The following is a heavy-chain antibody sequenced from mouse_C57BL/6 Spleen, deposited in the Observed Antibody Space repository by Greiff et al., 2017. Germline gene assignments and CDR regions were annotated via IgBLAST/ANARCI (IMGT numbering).Heavy chain of an antibody. J-gene: IGHJ1*03. D-gene: IGHD2-2*01. V-gene: IGHV1-82*01. Sequence: VQLLQSGPELVKPGASVKISCTASGYAFSSSWMNWVKQRPGKGLEWIGRIYPGDGDTNYNGKFKGKATLTADKSSSTAYMQLSSLTSADSAVYYCARTGVVTTRYFEVWGTGTTVTVSS. CDR1: GYAFSSSW. CDR3: ARTGVVTTRYFEV. CDR2: IYPGDGDT.